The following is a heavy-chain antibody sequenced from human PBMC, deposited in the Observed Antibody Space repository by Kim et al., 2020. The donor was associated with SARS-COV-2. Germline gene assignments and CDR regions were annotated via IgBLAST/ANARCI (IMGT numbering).Heavy chain of an antibody. J-gene: IGHJ6*02. CDR3: ARDANLRLDYGMDV. V-gene: IGHV7-4-1*02. Sequence: AQGFTGRFVFSLDTSGSTAYLQISSLKAEDTAVYYCARDANLRLDYGMDVWGQGTTVTVSS. D-gene: IGHD6-25*01.